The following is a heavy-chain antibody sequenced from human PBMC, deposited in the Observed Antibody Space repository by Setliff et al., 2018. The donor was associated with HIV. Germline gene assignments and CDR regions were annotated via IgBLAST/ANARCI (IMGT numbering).Heavy chain of an antibody. CDR2: ISGSGGST. V-gene: IGHV3-64*04. D-gene: IGHD5-12*01. CDR3: AKDPRAAVATICDY. J-gene: IGHJ4*02. CDR1: GFTFSSYA. Sequence: GSLRLSCSASGFTFSSYAMHWVRQAPGKGLEYVSAISGSGGSTYYADSVKGRFTISRDNSKNTLYLQMNSLRAEDTAVYYCAKDPRAAVATICDYWGQGTLVTVSS.